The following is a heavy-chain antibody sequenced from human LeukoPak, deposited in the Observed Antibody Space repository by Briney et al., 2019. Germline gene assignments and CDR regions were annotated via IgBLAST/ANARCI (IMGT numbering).Heavy chain of an antibody. CDR2: FYSGGST. CDR3: ARGSYSSGWFLPNDY. D-gene: IGHD6-19*01. CDR1: GFTGGSNY. J-gene: IGHJ4*02. Sequence: GGSLRLSRAASGFTGGSNYMSWVRQAPGEGLEWVLVFYSGGSTYYADSVKGRFTISRDNSKNTVYLQMNSLRAEDTAVYYCARGSYSSGWFLPNDYWGQGTLVTVSS. V-gene: IGHV3-53*01.